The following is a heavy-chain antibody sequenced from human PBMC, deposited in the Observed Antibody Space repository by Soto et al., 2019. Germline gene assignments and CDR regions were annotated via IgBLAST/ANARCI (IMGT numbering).Heavy chain of an antibody. CDR1: GGSISSGGYY. Sequence: QVQLQESGPGLVKPSQTLSLTCTVSGGSISSGGYYWSWIRQHPGKGLEWIGYIYYSRSTYYNPSLKSRVTISVDTSKNQFSLKLSSVTAADTAVYYCARGRSRYGGNGDAFDIWGQGTMVTVSS. CDR3: ARGRSRYGGNGDAFDI. CDR2: IYYSRST. V-gene: IGHV4-31*03. J-gene: IGHJ3*02. D-gene: IGHD2-15*01.